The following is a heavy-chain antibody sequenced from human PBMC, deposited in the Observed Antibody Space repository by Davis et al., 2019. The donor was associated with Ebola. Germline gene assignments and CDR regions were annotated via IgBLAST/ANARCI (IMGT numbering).Heavy chain of an antibody. V-gene: IGHV4-4*02. J-gene: IGHJ5*02. CDR2: ISHSGTS. Sequence: SETLSLTCTVSDGSISSSDWWTWVRQPPGRGLEWLGEISHSGTSEYNPSLKPRVTLSVDQSKNQFSLRVTSVTAADTAAYYCARGRSIFSFDPWGQGTLVTVSS. D-gene: IGHD6-13*01. CDR1: DGSISSSDW. CDR3: ARGRSIFSFDP.